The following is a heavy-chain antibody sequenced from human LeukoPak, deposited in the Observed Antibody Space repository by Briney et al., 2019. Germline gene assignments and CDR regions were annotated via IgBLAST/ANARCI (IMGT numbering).Heavy chain of an antibody. V-gene: IGHV3-33*01. CDR3: AREGLYCSGGSCRIKAFDY. D-gene: IGHD2-15*01. Sequence: GGSLRLSCEASGFTFSSYGMHWVRQAPGKGLGWVAVIWYDGSNKYYADSVKGRFTISRDNSKNTLYLQMNSLRAEDTAVYYCAREGLYCSGGSCRIKAFDYWGQGTLVTVSS. J-gene: IGHJ4*02. CDR2: IWYDGSNK. CDR1: GFTFSSYG.